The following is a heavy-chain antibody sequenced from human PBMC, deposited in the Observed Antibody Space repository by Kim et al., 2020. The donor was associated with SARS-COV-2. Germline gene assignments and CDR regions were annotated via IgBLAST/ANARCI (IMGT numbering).Heavy chain of an antibody. D-gene: IGHD6-13*01. V-gene: IGHV3-30*02. Sequence: DSVKGRFLNSRDSSKNTLYLQMNSLRPEDTAVYYCAKDLSRAAAYGAFDIWGQGTMVTVSS. J-gene: IGHJ3*02. CDR3: AKDLSRAAAYGAFDI.